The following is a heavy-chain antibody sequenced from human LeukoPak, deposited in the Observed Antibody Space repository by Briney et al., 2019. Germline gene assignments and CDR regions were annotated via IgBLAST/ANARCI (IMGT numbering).Heavy chain of an antibody. Sequence: GGSLRLSCAASGFTFSSYGMHWVRQAPGKGLEWVAAISYDGSNKYYADSVKGRFTISRDNSKNTLYLQMNSLRAEDTAVYYCAKDSGSSSSWSLDYWGQGTLVTVSS. J-gene: IGHJ4*02. CDR3: AKDSGSSSSWSLDY. V-gene: IGHV3-30*18. D-gene: IGHD6-13*01. CDR2: ISYDGSNK. CDR1: GFTFSSYG.